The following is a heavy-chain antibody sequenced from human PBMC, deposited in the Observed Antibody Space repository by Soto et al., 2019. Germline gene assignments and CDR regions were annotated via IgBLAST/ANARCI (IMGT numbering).Heavy chain of an antibody. CDR1: GYTLTELS. V-gene: IGHV1-24*01. J-gene: IGHJ3*02. Sequence: ASVKVSCKVSGYTLTELSMHWVRQAPVKGLEWMGGFDPEDGETIYAQKFQGRVTMTEDTSTDTAYMELSSLRSEDTAVYYCATKIGVIDAFDIWGQGTMVTVSS. D-gene: IGHD3-10*01. CDR2: FDPEDGET. CDR3: ATKIGVIDAFDI.